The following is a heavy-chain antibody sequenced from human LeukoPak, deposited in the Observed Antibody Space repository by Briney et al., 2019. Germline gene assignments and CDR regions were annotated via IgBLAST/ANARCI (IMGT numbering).Heavy chain of an antibody. Sequence: GGSLRLSCAASGFTFSSYWMSWVRQAPGKGLEWVANIKQDATEIYYADSVKGRLTISRDNARKSLFLQMNILRVEDTALYYCARLNWDDGEVSGFDQWGQGILVTVSS. CDR3: ARLNWDDGEVSGFDQ. CDR2: IKQDATEI. D-gene: IGHD1-26*01. CDR1: GFTFSSYW. J-gene: IGHJ5*02. V-gene: IGHV3-7*01.